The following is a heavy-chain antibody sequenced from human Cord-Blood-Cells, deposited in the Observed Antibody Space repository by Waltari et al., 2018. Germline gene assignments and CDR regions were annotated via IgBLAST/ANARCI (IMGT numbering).Heavy chain of an antibody. J-gene: IGHJ4*02. D-gene: IGHD3-3*01. CDR2: INHSGST. V-gene: IGHV4-34*01. CDR3: ASASGFFLEWLLFDY. CDR1: GGSFSGYY. Sequence: QVQLQQWGAGLLKPSETLSLTCAVYGGSFSGYYWSWIRQPPGKGLEWIGEINHSGSTNYNPSLKSRVTISVDTSKNQFSLKLSSVTAADTAVYYCASASGFFLEWLLFDYWCQGTLVTVAS.